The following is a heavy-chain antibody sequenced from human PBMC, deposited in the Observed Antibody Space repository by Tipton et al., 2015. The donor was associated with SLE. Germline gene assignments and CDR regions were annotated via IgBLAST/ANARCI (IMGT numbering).Heavy chain of an antibody. CDR1: GGSFSGYY. Sequence: TLSLTCAVYGGSFSGYYWSWIRQPPGKGLEWIGYIYYSGSTNYNPSLKSRVTISVDTSKNQFSLKLSSVTAADTAIYYCARLYGSGSYYNVKGWFDPWGQGTLVTVSS. D-gene: IGHD3-10*01. V-gene: IGHV4-59*08. CDR3: ARLYGSGSYYNVKGWFDP. CDR2: IYYSGST. J-gene: IGHJ5*02.